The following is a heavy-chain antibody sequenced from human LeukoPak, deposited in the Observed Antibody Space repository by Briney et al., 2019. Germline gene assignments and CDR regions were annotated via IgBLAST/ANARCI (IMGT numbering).Heavy chain of an antibody. V-gene: IGHV3-9*01. CDR3: AKAMAGTEGFDY. D-gene: IGHD6-19*01. Sequence: TGGSLRLSCAASGFTFDDYAMPWVRQAPGKGLEWVSGISWNSGSIGYADSVKGRFTISRDNAKNSLYLQTNSLRAEDTALYYCAKAMAGTEGFDYWGQGTLVTVSS. J-gene: IGHJ4*02. CDR1: GFTFDDYA. CDR2: ISWNSGSI.